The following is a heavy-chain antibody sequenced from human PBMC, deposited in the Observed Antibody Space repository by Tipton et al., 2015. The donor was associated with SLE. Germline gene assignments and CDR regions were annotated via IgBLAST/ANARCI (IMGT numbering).Heavy chain of an antibody. CDR3: ARVPDPHTSGWYQYFQH. Sequence: SLRLSCAASGFTVSSNYMSWVRQAPGKGLEWVSVIYSGGNIYYADSVKGRFTISRDNSKNTLYLQMNSLRAEDTAVYYCARVPDPHTSGWYQYFQHWGQGTLVTVSS. CDR2: IYSGGNI. V-gene: IGHV3-66*02. CDR1: GFTVSSNY. J-gene: IGHJ1*01. D-gene: IGHD6-19*01.